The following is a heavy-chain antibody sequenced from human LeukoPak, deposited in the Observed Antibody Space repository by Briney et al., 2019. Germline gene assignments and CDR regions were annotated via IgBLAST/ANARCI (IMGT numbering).Heavy chain of an antibody. V-gene: IGHV4-34*01. CDR1: GGSFCGVY. CDR2: IDHRGST. Sequence: LQSPSLTCAVYGGSFCGVYCSWVRQTPGEGLECVGEIDHRGSTNYNPSLKSRVTTSVDTSKTQFSLKLNSVTAADTAVYYCARAGYGDYEDAFHIWGQGTMVTVSS. D-gene: IGHD4-17*01. J-gene: IGHJ3*02. CDR3: ARAGYGDYEDAFHI.